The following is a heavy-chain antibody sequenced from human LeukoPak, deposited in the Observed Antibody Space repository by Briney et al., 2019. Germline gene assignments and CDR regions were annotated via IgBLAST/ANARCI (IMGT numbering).Heavy chain of an antibody. J-gene: IGHJ5*02. CDR3: ASTFAYCSGGSCYDPNWLDP. CDR2: IYTSGST. CDR1: GGYISSYY. V-gene: IGHV4-4*07. D-gene: IGHD2-15*01. Sequence: SETLSLTCTVSGGYISSYYWSWIRQPAGKGLEWIGRIYTSGSTNYNPSLKSRVTISVDTSKNQFSLKLSSVTAADTAVYYCASTFAYCSGGSCYDPNWLDPWGQGTLVTVSS.